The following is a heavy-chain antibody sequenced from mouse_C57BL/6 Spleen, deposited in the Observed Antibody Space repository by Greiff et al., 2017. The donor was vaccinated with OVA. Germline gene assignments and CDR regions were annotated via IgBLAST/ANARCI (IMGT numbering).Heavy chain of an antibody. CDR1: YFAFMASA. CDR3: AKWPPYYFDY. J-gene: IGHJ2*01. Sequence: LQQSGAELVRPGSSVKLSCTDSYFAFMASAMHWVQQRPGHGLEWIGSFTMYSDATEYSENFKGQSTLTANTSSSTAYMELSSLTSEDSAVYYCAKWPPYYFDYWGQGTTLTVSS. CDR2: FTMYSDAT. V-gene: IGHV1-49*01.